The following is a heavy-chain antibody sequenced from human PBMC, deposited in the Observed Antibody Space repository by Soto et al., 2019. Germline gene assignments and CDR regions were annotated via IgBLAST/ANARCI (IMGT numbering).Heavy chain of an antibody. CDR1: GFTFSSYA. CDR2: ISYDGSNK. D-gene: IGHD3-22*01. Sequence: GSLRLSCAASGFTFSSYAMHWVRQAPGKGLEWVAVISYDGSNKYYADSVKGRFTMSRDNSKNTLYLQMNSLRAEDTAVYYCARDRFLNYYDSSALSPYYFDYWGQGTLVTVSS. V-gene: IGHV3-30-3*01. J-gene: IGHJ4*02. CDR3: ARDRFLNYYDSSALSPYYFDY.